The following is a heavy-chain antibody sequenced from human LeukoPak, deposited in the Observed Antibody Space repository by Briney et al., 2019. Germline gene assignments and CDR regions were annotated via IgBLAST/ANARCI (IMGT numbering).Heavy chain of an antibody. J-gene: IGHJ3*02. CDR3: SRVLNGYDFGDGFGI. Sequence: GASVKVSCKASGYTFTGYYIHWERQAPGQGLEWMGWINPNSGGTNYAQTFQGRVTMTRDTSISTAYMELSRLRSDDTAVYYCSRVLNGYDFGDGFGIWRQGTLVTVSS. V-gene: IGHV1-2*02. CDR1: GYTFTGYY. D-gene: IGHD2-8*01. CDR2: INPNSGGT.